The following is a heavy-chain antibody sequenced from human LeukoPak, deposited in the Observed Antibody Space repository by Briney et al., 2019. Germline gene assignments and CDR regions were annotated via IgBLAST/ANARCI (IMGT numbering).Heavy chain of an antibody. Sequence: ASVKASCKASGYTFTSYYMHWVRQAPGQGLEWMGIINPSGGSTSYAQKFQGRVTMTRDTSTSTVHMELSSLRSEDTAVYYCARGSSGWYSVAYWGQGILVTVSS. D-gene: IGHD6-19*01. CDR2: INPSGGST. V-gene: IGHV1-46*01. J-gene: IGHJ4*02. CDR3: ARGSSGWYSVAY. CDR1: GYTFTSYY.